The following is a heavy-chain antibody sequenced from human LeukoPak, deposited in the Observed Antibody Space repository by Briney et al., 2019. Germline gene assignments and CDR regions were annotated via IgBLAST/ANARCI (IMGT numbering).Heavy chain of an antibody. D-gene: IGHD2-8*02. CDR2: IKPDGSEK. CDR3: ASYLYWWSDLGL. Sequence: PGGPLRLSCAASGFTYSSYWMTGAPQAPGKGLEGVANIKPDGSEKYYVDSVKGRFTIYRDNAKNSLYLQMDSLRVEDTAVYYCASYLYWWSDLGLWGQGTRVTVS. J-gene: IGHJ4*02. CDR1: GFTYSSYW. V-gene: IGHV3-7*01.